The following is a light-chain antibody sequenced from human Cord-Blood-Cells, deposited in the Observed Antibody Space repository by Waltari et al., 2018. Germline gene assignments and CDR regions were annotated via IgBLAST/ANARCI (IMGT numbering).Light chain of an antibody. CDR3: SSYTSSSTLE. CDR2: DVS. Sequence: QSALTQPASVSGSPGQSITISCTGTSSDVGGYNYVSWYQQHPGKAPKLMIYDVSNRPSGVSKRLSGSKSGNTASLTISGLQAEDEADYYCSSYTSSSTLEFGGGTKLTVL. CDR1: SSDVGGYNY. J-gene: IGLJ3*02. V-gene: IGLV2-14*01.